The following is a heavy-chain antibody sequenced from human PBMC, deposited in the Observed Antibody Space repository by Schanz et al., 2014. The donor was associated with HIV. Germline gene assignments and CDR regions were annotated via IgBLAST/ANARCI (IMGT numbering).Heavy chain of an antibody. CDR1: GFPFSGFG. J-gene: IGHJ4*02. CDR3: ATDFSSSWFFDN. Sequence: QVQLVESGGGVVQPGRSLRLSCAASGFPFSGFGIHWVRQAPGKGLDWVAVISYDGSNQYYADSVKGRFTISRDNAKNSVYLQMNSLRAEDTAVFYCATDFSSSWFFDNWGQGTLVTVSS. V-gene: IGHV3-30*03. CDR2: ISYDGSNQ. D-gene: IGHD6-13*01.